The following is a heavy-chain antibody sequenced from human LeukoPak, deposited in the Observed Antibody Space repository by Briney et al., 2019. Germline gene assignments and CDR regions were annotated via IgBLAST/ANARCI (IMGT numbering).Heavy chain of an antibody. Sequence: PGGSLRLSCAASGFIFSGSAMHWVRQASGKGLEWVGRIRSKANSYATAYAASVKGRLTISRDDSKNTAYLQMNSLKTEDMAVYYCTSKPYSSGWNLDYWGQGTLVTVSS. CDR2: IRSKANSYAT. V-gene: IGHV3-73*01. CDR3: TSKPYSSGWNLDY. J-gene: IGHJ4*02. D-gene: IGHD6-19*01. CDR1: GFIFSGSA.